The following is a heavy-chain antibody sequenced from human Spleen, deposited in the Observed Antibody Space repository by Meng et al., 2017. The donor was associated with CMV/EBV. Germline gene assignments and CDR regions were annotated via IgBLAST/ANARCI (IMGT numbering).Heavy chain of an antibody. D-gene: IGHD3-22*01. CDR3: ARDRVGDDSSAYYSGSFDI. CDR2: INPNSGDT. V-gene: IGHV1-2*02. Sequence: FTDYYLHWVRQAPGQGLEWMGWINPNSGDTNFAQKFQGRVTVARDTSINSVHMELSRLRSVDTAVYYCARDRVGDDSSAYYSGSFDIWGQGTMVTVSS. CDR1: FTDYY. J-gene: IGHJ3*02.